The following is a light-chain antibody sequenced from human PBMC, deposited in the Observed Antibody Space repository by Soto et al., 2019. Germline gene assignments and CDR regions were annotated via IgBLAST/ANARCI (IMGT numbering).Light chain of an antibody. Sequence: DIQMTQSPSSLSASVGDRVTITCQASQDISNYLNWYQQKPGKAPKLLIYKASTLKSGVPSRFSGSGSGTEFTLTISSLQPDDFATYYCQQYNSYSRTFGQGTKVDIK. CDR3: QQYNSYSRT. J-gene: IGKJ1*01. V-gene: IGKV1-5*03. CDR1: QDISNY. CDR2: KAS.